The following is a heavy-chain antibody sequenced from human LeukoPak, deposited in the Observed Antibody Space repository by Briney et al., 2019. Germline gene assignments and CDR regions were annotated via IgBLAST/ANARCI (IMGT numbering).Heavy chain of an antibody. V-gene: IGHV3-9*01. Sequence: GGSLRLSCAAYGFNFNDYAMHWVRKAPGKGLEWVSGISWNSGSKGYADSVQGRFTISRDNAKKSLYLQMDSLRPEDTALYYCVKDPRRKGLVGYSYGPIDYWGQGTLFTVSS. D-gene: IGHD5-18*01. J-gene: IGHJ4*02. CDR1: GFNFNDYA. CDR2: ISWNSGSK. CDR3: VKDPRRKGLVGYSYGPIDY.